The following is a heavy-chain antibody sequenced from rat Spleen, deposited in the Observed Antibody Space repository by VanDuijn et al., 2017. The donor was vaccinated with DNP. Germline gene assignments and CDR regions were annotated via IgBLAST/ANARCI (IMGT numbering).Heavy chain of an antibody. D-gene: IGHD1-11*01. J-gene: IGHJ2*01. CDR1: GFTFNDYY. Sequence: EVQLVESGGGLVQPGGSLELSCAVSGFTFNDYYMAWVRQAPTKGLEWVATISYDGISTYYRDSVKGRFTVSRDNAKSTLFLQMDSLRSDDTATYYCARQGIGRGFDYWGQGVMVTVSS. CDR3: ARQGIGRGFDY. V-gene: IGHV5-7*01. CDR2: ISYDGIST.